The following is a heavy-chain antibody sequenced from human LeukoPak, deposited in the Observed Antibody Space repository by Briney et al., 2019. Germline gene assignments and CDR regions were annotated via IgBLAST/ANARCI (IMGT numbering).Heavy chain of an antibody. CDR3: ARDRGSSALDAFDI. V-gene: IGHV3-21*01. CDR2: ISSSSYI. CDR1: GFTFSSYS. J-gene: IGHJ3*02. Sequence: GGSLRLSCAASGFTFSSYSMNWVRQAPGKGLEWVSSISSSSYIYYADSVKGRFTISRDNAKNSLYLQMNSLRAEDTAVYYCARDRGSSALDAFDIWGQGTMVTVSS. D-gene: IGHD6-6*01.